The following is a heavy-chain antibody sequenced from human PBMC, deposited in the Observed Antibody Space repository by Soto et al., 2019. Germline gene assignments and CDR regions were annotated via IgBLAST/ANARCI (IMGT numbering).Heavy chain of an antibody. CDR2: ISYDGSNK. Sequence: GGSLRLSCAASGFTFSSYAMHWVRQAPGKGLEWVAVISYDGSNKYYADSVKGRFTISRDNSKNTLYLQMNSLRAEDTAVYYCARDVGSWSGYYYDSSEHAFDYWGQGTLVTVSS. CDR1: GFTFSSYA. CDR3: ARDVGSWSGYYYDSSEHAFDY. J-gene: IGHJ4*02. D-gene: IGHD3-22*01. V-gene: IGHV3-30-3*01.